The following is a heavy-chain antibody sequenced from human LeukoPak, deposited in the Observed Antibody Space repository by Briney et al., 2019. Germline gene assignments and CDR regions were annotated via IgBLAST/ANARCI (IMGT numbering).Heavy chain of an antibody. J-gene: IGHJ4*02. Sequence: SETLSLTCTVSGDSISSGTYYWIWIRQPAGKGLEWIGRIYTSGSTNYNPSLKSRVTISVDTSKNQFSLKLSSVTAADTAVYYCARASLGSGNYDRYFDDWGQGTLVTVSS. CDR1: GDSISSGTYY. V-gene: IGHV4-61*02. D-gene: IGHD3-10*01. CDR3: ARASLGSGNYDRYFDD. CDR2: IYTSGST.